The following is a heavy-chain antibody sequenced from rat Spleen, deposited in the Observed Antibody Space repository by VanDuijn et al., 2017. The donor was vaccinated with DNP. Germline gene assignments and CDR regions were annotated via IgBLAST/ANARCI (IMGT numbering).Heavy chain of an antibody. CDR2: IAYSGTT. D-gene: IGHD1-12*03. CDR1: GYSITSNY. V-gene: IGHV3-1*01. CDR3: ARGNDGYYPNWYFDF. Sequence: EVQLQESGPGLVKPSQSLSLTCSVTGYSITSNYWGWIRKFPGNNMEWIGHIAYSGTTNYNPSLKSRISITRDTSKNQFFLQLSSVTTEDTATYYCARGNDGYYPNWYFDFWGPGTMVNVSS. J-gene: IGHJ1*01.